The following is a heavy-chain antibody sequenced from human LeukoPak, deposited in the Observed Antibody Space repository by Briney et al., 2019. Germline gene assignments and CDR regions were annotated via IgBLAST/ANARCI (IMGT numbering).Heavy chain of an antibody. CDR1: GGTFSSYA. CDR2: IIPIFGTA. Sequence: GSSVKVSCKASGGTFSSYAISWVRQAPGQGLEWMGGIIPIFGTANYAQKFQGRATITADKSTSTAYMELSSLRSEDTAVYYCARTTEGYCSSASCFGFSYSYYMDVWGKGTTVTISS. V-gene: IGHV1-69*06. J-gene: IGHJ6*03. CDR3: ARTTEGYCSSASCFGFSYSYYMDV. D-gene: IGHD2-2*01.